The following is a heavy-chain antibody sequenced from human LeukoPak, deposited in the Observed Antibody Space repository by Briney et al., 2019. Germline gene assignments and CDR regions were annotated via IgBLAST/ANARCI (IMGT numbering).Heavy chain of an antibody. CDR3: ARRYYYDRSGYYAPFDY. Sequence: GASVKVSYKASGGTFNSYAISWVRQAPGQGLEWMGGIIPIFDTTNYAQKFQGRVTIIADKSTSTAYMELYSLRSEDTAVYYCARRYYYDRSGYYAPFDYWGQGTLVTVSS. CDR2: IIPIFDTT. CDR1: GGTFNSYA. J-gene: IGHJ4*02. D-gene: IGHD3-22*01. V-gene: IGHV1-69*06.